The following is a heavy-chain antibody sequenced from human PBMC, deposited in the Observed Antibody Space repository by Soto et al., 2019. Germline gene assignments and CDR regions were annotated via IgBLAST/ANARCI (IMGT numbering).Heavy chain of an antibody. CDR2: FNPTGDTA. CDR3: ARGGRIVDTGIGYYYYHAMDV. CDR1: GYTFTSYY. J-gene: IGHJ6*02. Sequence: ASVKVSCKASGYTFTSYYIHWVRQAPGQGLEWMGIFNPTGDTASYAQKLQGRVTMTRDTSTGTAYMELGSLRSEDTAVYYCARGGRIVDTGIGYYYYHAMDVWGQGTTVTVSS. D-gene: IGHD5-18*01. V-gene: IGHV1-46*01.